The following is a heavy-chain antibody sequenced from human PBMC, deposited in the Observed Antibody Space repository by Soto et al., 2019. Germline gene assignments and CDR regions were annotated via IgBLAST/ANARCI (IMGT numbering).Heavy chain of an antibody. CDR3: ARANTWIFDY. J-gene: IGHJ4*02. D-gene: IGHD5-12*01. V-gene: IGHV4-31*03. CDR2: IYYSGST. Sequence: QVQLQESGPGLVKPSQTLSLTCTVSGGSISSDGYYWSWIRQHPGKGLEWIGYIYYSGSTYYNPSLTSRVTISVDTSKNQFSLKLSSVTAADTAVYYCARANTWIFDYWCEGTLVTVSS. CDR1: GGSISSDGYY.